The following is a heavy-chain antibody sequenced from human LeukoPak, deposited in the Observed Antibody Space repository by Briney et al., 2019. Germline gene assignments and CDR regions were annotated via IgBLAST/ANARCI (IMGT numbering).Heavy chain of an antibody. CDR2: ISAYNGNT. CDR1: GYTLTELS. V-gene: IGHV1-18*01. Sequence: ASVKVSCKVSGYTLTELSMHWVRQAPGQGLEWMGWISAYNGNTNYAQKLQGRVTMTTDTSTSTAYMELRSLRSDDTAVYYCARSHTGGSNYYYYVDVWGKGTTVTVSS. J-gene: IGHJ6*03. D-gene: IGHD5-12*01. CDR3: ARSHTGGSNYYYYVDV.